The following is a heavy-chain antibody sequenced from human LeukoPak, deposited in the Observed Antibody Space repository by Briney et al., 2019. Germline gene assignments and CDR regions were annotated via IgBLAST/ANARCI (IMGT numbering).Heavy chain of an antibody. CDR2: IDTDGSNT. Sequence: GGSLRLSCAVSGFTFSNYWMHWVRQAPGKGLVWVSRIDTDGSNTSYADSVKGRFTISRDNAKNTLYLQMNSLRAEDTAVYYCARDRPSKRAYYYYYMDVWGKGTTVTVSS. J-gene: IGHJ6*03. V-gene: IGHV3-74*01. CDR1: GFTFSNYW. CDR3: ARDRPSKRAYYYYYMDV.